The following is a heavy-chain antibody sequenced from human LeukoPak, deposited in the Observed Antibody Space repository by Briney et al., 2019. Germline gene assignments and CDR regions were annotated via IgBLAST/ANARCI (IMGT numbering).Heavy chain of an antibody. CDR2: TYYRSKWYN. D-gene: IGHD3-3*01. CDR1: GDSVSSNSAA. CDR3: ARATYYDFWSGYPYYFDY. Sequence: SQTLSLTCAISGDSVSSNSAAWNWIRQSPSRGLEWLGRTYYRSKWYNDYAVSVKSRITINPDTSKNQFSLKLSSVTAADTAVYYCARATYYDFWSGYPYYFDYWGQGTLVTVSS. V-gene: IGHV6-1*01. J-gene: IGHJ4*02.